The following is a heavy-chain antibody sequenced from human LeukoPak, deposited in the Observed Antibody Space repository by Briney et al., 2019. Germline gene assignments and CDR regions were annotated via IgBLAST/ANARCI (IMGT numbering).Heavy chain of an antibody. Sequence: GGSLRLSCAASGFTFSGHWMSWVRQAPRKGLEWVANINQGGSDKYYVDSVKGRFTISRDNANNLLYLQMNSLRGEDTAVYYCTRDRSRAEDDWGQGTLVTVSS. D-gene: IGHD1-14*01. CDR2: INQGGSDK. J-gene: IGHJ4*02. CDR1: GFTFSGHW. V-gene: IGHV3-7*01. CDR3: TRDRSRAEDD.